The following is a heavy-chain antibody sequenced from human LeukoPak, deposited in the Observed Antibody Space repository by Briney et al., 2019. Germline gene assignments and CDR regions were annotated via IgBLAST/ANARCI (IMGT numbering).Heavy chain of an antibody. CDR3: AKDVRRYYDSSGPLDY. D-gene: IGHD3-22*01. CDR1: GFTFSSNA. CDR2: ISYDGSNK. Sequence: QPGRSLRLSCAASGFTFSSNAMHWVRQAPGKGLEWVAVISYDGSNKYYADSVKGRFTISRDNSKNTLYLQMNSLRAEDTAVYYCAKDVRRYYDSSGPLDYWGQGTLVTVSS. J-gene: IGHJ4*02. V-gene: IGHV3-30*04.